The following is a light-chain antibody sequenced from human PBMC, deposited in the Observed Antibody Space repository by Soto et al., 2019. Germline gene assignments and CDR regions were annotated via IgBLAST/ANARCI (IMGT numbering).Light chain of an antibody. J-gene: IGKJ1*01. CDR2: DAS. Sequence: IVLTQSPATLSVSPGERATVSCRASQTIYSNLAWYQHKPGQPPRLLIYDASNRATGIPARFSGSGSGTDLTLTISSLEPEDFAVYYCQQRSTWPRWTFGQGTKVDI. CDR3: QQRSTWPRWT. CDR1: QTIYSN. V-gene: IGKV3-11*01.